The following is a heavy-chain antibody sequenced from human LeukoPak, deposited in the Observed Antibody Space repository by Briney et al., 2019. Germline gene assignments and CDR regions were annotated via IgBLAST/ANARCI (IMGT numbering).Heavy chain of an antibody. V-gene: IGHV3-48*03. J-gene: IGHJ4*02. D-gene: IGHD6-13*01. CDR1: GFTFSSYE. CDR2: ISSSGSTI. Sequence: PGRSLRLSCAASGFTFSSYEMNWVRQAPGKGLEWVSYISSSGSTIYYADSVKGRFTISRDNAKNSLYLQMNSLRAEDTAVYYCARVDTLGSSWGQGTLVTVSS. CDR3: ARVDTLGSS.